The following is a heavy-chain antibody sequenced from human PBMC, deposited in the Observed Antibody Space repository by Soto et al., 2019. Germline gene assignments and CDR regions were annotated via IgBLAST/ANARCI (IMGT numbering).Heavy chain of an antibody. CDR2: ISYDGSNQ. CDR1: GFTFSTYD. Sequence: GGSLRLSCAASGFTFSTYDMHWVRQAPGKGLEWVAVISYDGSNQYYTNSVKGRFTISRDNSKNTLYLQMNSLRAEDTAVYYCAKAQSYCVTTTCPPFYYGVDVSGQGTTVTVS. J-gene: IGHJ6*02. D-gene: IGHD2-21*01. CDR3: AKAQSYCVTTTCPPFYYGVDV. V-gene: IGHV3-30*18.